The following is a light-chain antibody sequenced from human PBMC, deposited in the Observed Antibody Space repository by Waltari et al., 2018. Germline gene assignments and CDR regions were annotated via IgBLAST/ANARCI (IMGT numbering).Light chain of an antibody. J-gene: IGLJ2*01. Sequence: QRVTISCSGSSSNIGSNTVTWYHQLPGTAPKLLIYTNNQRPSGVPDRFSGSKSGTSASLAISGLQSEDEADYYCAVWDDSLNGVVFGGGTKLTVL. CDR3: AVWDDSLNGVV. V-gene: IGLV1-44*01. CDR1: SSNIGSNT. CDR2: TNN.